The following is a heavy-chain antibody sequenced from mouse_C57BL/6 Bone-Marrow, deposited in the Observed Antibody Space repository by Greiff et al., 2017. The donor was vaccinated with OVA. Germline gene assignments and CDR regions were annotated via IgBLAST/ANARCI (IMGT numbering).Heavy chain of an antibody. J-gene: IGHJ2*01. CDR3: ARERGYSPFYFDY. V-gene: IGHV5-4*01. Sequence: EVMLVESGGGLVKPGGSLKLSCAASGFTFSSYAMSWVRPTPEKRLEWVATISDGGSYTYYPDNVKGRFTISRDNAKNNLYLQMSHLKSEDTAMYYCARERGYSPFYFDYWGQGTTLTVSS. CDR2: ISDGGSYT. D-gene: IGHD2-12*01. CDR1: GFTFSSYA.